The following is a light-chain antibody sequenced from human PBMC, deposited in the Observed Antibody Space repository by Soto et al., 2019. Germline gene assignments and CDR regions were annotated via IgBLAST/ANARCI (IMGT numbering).Light chain of an antibody. CDR1: QSVGTW. J-gene: IGKJ1*01. CDR3: QQSNTDSSWA. Sequence: DIHITHPPSTLSLSVGDRVTITCRASQSVGTWLAWYQQKPGKAPELLISDASSLESGVPSRFSGSGSGTEFTLTISSLLPHAFATYYCQQSNTDSSWAFGQGTKVHIK. V-gene: IGKV1-5*01. CDR2: DAS.